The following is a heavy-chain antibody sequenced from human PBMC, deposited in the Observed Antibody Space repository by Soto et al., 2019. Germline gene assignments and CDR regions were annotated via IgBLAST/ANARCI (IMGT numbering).Heavy chain of an antibody. Sequence: QVQLVQSGAEVKKPGASVKVSCKASGYTFTSYAMHWVRQAPGQRLEWMGWINAGNGNTKYSQKFQGRVTMTRDTSASTAYIELSRLRPEETAVYYYAREPYDFSSGYPQVAYGIDVWGQGSKVT. CDR3: AREPYDFSSGYPQVAYGIDV. CDR1: GYTFTSYA. V-gene: IGHV1-3*01. D-gene: IGHD3-3*01. CDR2: INAGNGNT. J-gene: IGHJ6*02.